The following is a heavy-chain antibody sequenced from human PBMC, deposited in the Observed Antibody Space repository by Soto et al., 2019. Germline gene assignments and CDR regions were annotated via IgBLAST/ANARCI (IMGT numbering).Heavy chain of an antibody. V-gene: IGHV3-21*01. CDR1: GFTFSSYS. CDR2: ISSSSSYI. CDR3: AREGSDFGVVIISDY. D-gene: IGHD3-3*01. Sequence: EVQLVESGGGLVKPGGSLRLSCAASGFTFSSYSMNWVRQAPGKGLEWVSSISSSSSYIYYADSVKGRFTISRDNAKNSLYLQMNRLRAEDTAVYYCAREGSDFGVVIISDYWGQGTLVTVSS. J-gene: IGHJ4*02.